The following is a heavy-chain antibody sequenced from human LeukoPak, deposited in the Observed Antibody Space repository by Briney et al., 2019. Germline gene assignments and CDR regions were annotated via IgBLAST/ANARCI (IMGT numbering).Heavy chain of an antibody. Sequence: GGSLRLSCVASGFKFHIYAMNWVRQAPGKGLEWVSAISGSGGSTYYADSVKGRFTISRDNSKNTLYLQMNSLRAEDTAVYYCAKDLSRITIFGVVLRYYYMDVWGKGTTVTVSS. J-gene: IGHJ6*03. D-gene: IGHD3-3*01. V-gene: IGHV3-23*01. CDR2: ISGSGGST. CDR1: GFKFHIYA. CDR3: AKDLSRITIFGVVLRYYYMDV.